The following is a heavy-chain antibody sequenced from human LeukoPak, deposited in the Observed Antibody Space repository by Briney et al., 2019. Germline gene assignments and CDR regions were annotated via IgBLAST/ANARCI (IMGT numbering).Heavy chain of an antibody. V-gene: IGHV3-21*01. CDR2: ISSSSSYI. Sequence: PGGSLTLSCTASGVTFSSYTMSWVRQAPGKGLEWIGSISSSSSYIYYADSVKGRFTISRDNAKNSPYLQMNSLSAEDTAVYYCARDPAWGQGTRVTVS. J-gene: IGHJ4*02. CDR1: GVTFSSYT. CDR3: ARDPA.